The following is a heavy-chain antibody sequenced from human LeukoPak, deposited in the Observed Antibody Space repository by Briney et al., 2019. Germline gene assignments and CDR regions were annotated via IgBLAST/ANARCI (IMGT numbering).Heavy chain of an antibody. CDR2: INHSGST. J-gene: IGHJ4*02. CDR1: GGSFSGYY. V-gene: IGHV4-34*01. Sequence: SETLSLTCAVYGGSFSGYYWTWIRQPPGKGLEWTGEINHSGSTNYNPSLKSRVTISVDTSKNQFSLKLSSVTAADTAVYYCARVYSGSYNYWGQGTLVTVSS. CDR3: ARVYSGSYNY. D-gene: IGHD1-26*01.